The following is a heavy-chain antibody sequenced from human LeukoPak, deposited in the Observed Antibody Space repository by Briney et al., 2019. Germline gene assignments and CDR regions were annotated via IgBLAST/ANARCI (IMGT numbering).Heavy chain of an antibody. D-gene: IGHD4-11*01. J-gene: IGHJ4*02. CDR3: ARAYRGPFDY. V-gene: IGHV4-59*01. Sequence: PSETLSLTCTVSGGSINSYYWSWIRQPPGKGLECIGYIYYSGSTNYNPSLKGRVTISVDTSKNQFSLKLSSVTAADTAVYYCARAYRGPFDYWGQGTLVTVSS. CDR2: IYYSGST. CDR1: GGSINSYY.